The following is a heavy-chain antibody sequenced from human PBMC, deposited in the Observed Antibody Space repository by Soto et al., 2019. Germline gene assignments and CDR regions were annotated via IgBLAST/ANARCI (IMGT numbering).Heavy chain of an antibody. CDR2: IYYSGST. J-gene: IGHJ6*03. D-gene: IGHD1-7*01. CDR1: GGSISSSSYY. CDR3: ARQSLGLRIYRGYMDV. Sequence: SETLSLTCTVSGGSISSSSYYWGWIRQPPGKGLEWIGSIYYSGSTYYNPSLKSRVTISVDTSKNQFSMKLSSVTAADTAVYYCARQSLGLRIYRGYMDVWGKGTTVTVSS. V-gene: IGHV4-39*01.